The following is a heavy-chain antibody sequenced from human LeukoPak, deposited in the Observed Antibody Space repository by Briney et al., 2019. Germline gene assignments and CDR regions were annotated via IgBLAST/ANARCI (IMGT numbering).Heavy chain of an antibody. V-gene: IGHV4-34*01. Sequence: SETLSLTCAVYGGSFSGHYWSWIRQPPGKGLEWIGEINHSGSTNYNPSLKSRVTISVDTSKNQFSLKLSSVTAADTAVYYCARGRAIYDYVWGSYRHHPYYFDYWGQGTWSPSPQ. CDR1: GGSFSGHY. J-gene: IGHJ4*02. D-gene: IGHD3-16*02. CDR2: INHSGST. CDR3: ARGRAIYDYVWGSYRHHPYYFDY.